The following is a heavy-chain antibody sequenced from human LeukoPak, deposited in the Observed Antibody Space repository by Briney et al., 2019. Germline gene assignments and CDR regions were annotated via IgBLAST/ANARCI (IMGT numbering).Heavy chain of an antibody. CDR1: GFTFDDYA. V-gene: IGHV3-9*01. CDR2: ISWNSGSI. J-gene: IGHJ4*02. D-gene: IGHD3-3*01. CDR3: AKDIGPDFWSGYYTLAPDY. Sequence: GGSLRLSCAASGFTFDDYAMHWVRQAPGKGLEWVSGISWNSGSIGYADSVKGRFTISRDNAKNSLYLQMNSLRAEDTALYYCAKDIGPDFWSGYYTLAPDYWGQGTLVTASS.